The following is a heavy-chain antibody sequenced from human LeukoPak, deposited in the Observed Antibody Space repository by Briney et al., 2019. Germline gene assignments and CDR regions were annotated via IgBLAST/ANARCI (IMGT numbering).Heavy chain of an antibody. CDR2: IWYDGSNK. J-gene: IGHJ4*02. CDR3: ARDRGYSMYYFDY. D-gene: IGHD5-18*01. Sequence: GGSLRLSCAASGFTFSSYGMHWVRQAPGKGLEWVAVIWYDGSNKYYADSVKGRFTISRGNSKNTLYLQMNSLRAEDTAVYYCARDRGYSMYYFDYWGQGTLVTVSS. CDR1: GFTFSSYG. V-gene: IGHV3-33*01.